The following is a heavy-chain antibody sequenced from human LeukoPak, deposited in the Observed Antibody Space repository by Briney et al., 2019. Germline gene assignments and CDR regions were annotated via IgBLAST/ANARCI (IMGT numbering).Heavy chain of an antibody. J-gene: IGHJ6*03. CDR2: IYHSGGT. CDR3: ARGLMGVAAAGTTYYYYYYMDV. D-gene: IGHD6-13*01. Sequence: PSETLSLTCTVSGYSISSGYYWAWIRQPPGKGLEWIGSIYHSGGTYNNPSLKSRLTMSVDTSKNQFSLKLTSVTAADTAVYYCARGLMGVAAAGTTYYYYYYMDVWGKGTTVTVSS. V-gene: IGHV4-38-2*02. CDR1: GYSISSGYY.